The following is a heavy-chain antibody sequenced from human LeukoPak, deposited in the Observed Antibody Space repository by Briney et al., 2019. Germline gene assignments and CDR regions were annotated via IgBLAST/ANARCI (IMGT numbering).Heavy chain of an antibody. CDR1: GFSLSTSAVG. CDR3: AHGLSSAPYDY. D-gene: IGHD6-19*01. CDR2: IYWDDDK. J-gene: IGHJ4*02. V-gene: IGHV2-5*02. Sequence: SGPTLVNPTQTLTLTCTFSGFSLSTSAVGVGWIRQPPGKALEWLALIYWDDDKRCSPSLKSRLAITKDTSKNQVVLTMTNMDPVDTATYYCAHGLSSAPYDYWGQGTLVTVSS.